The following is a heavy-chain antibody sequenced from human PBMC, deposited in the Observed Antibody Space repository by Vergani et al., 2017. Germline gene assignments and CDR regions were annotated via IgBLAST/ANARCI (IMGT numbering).Heavy chain of an antibody. J-gene: IGHJ6*03. Sequence: EVQLVESGGGLVQPGGSLKLSCAASGFTFSVSAMHCVRQSSVQGLEWVGRIRSKANSYATAYAASVKGRFTISRDDSKNTAYLQMNSLKTEDTAVYYCAKASEYQLLPGSYYYMDVWGKGTTVTVSS. CDR3: AKASEYQLLPGSYYYMDV. D-gene: IGHD2-2*01. V-gene: IGHV3-73*01. CDR2: IRSKANSYAT. CDR1: GFTFSVSA.